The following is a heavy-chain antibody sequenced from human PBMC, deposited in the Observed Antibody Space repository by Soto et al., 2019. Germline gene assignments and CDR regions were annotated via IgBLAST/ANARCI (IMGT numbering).Heavy chain of an antibody. J-gene: IGHJ4*02. V-gene: IGHV3-33*01. CDR1: GFTFSSYG. CDR2: RWYDGRNK. Sequence: QVQLVESGGGVVQPGRSLRLSCAASGFTFSSYGMHWVRQAPGKGLEWVAVRWYDGRNKYYADSVKGRFTISRDKSKNTLYLQMNSLRAAATAVYYCARADGAWEPIDYWGQGTLVTVSS. CDR3: ARADGAWEPIDY. D-gene: IGHD1-26*01.